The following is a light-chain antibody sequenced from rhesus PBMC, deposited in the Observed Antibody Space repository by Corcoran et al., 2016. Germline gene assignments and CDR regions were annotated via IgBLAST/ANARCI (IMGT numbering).Light chain of an antibody. Sequence: DIQMTQSPSSLSASVGDTVTITCRASQSISSWLAWYQQKPGKAPKLLIAKASTLQRGVPSRFSGSGSGTDFTLTISSLQSEDFATYYCQQYSSSPPYSFGQVTKVEIK. CDR2: KAS. V-gene: IGKV1-22*01. J-gene: IGKJ2*01. CDR1: QSISSW. CDR3: QQYSSSPPYS.